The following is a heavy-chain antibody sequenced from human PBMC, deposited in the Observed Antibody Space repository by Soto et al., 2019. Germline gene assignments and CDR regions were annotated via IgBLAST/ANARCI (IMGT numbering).Heavy chain of an antibody. CDR2: IIPTIGTT. CDR3: ARDLGSGYDPGDY. V-gene: IGHV1-69*12. D-gene: IGHD5-12*01. J-gene: IGHJ4*02. CDR1: GDTFNIFA. Sequence: QVQLVQSGAEVKKPGSSVKVSCKASGDTFNIFAISWVRQAPGQGLEWMGGIIPTIGTTNYAQRFQGRITITGDESTGTADMELSSLKSEDTAVYYCARDLGSGYDPGDYWGQGTLVTVSS.